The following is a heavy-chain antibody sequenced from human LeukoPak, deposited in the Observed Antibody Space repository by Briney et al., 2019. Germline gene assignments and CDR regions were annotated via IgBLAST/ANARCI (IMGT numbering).Heavy chain of an antibody. D-gene: IGHD5-24*01. CDR3: ARESSGWLQLFDY. V-gene: IGHV3-21*01. J-gene: IGHJ4*02. CDR2: ISSSGSYK. Sequence: GGSLRLSCAASGFAFSSHSMHWIRQAPGKGLEWVSSISSSGSYKYYADSLKGRSTISRDNSKNTVYLQMNSLRAEDTAVHYCARESSGWLQLFDYWGQGTLVTVSS. CDR1: GFAFSSHS.